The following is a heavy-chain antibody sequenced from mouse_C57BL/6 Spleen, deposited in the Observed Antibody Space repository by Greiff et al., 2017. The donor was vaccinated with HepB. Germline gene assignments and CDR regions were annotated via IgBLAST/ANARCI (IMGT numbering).Heavy chain of an antibody. CDR1: GFSLTSYA. D-gene: IGHD2-3*01. CDR3: ARTDGYYGRLWYFDV. Sequence: VHLVESGPGLVAPSQSLSITCTVSGFSLTSYAISWVRQPPGKGLEWLGVIWTGGGTNYNSALKSRLSISKDNSKSQVFLKMNSLQTDDTARYYCARTDGYYGRLWYFDVWGTGTTVTVSS. CDR2: IWTGGGT. V-gene: IGHV2-9-1*01. J-gene: IGHJ1*03.